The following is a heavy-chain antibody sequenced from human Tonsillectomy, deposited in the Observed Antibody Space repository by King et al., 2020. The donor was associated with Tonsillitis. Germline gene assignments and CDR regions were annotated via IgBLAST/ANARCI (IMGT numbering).Heavy chain of an antibody. CDR2: MYYSGTI. CDR3: ARYVSVRFDY. D-gene: IGHD3-10*02. J-gene: IGHJ4*02. CDR1: GGSISSSDHY. V-gene: IGHV4-39*01. Sequence: QLQESGPGVVKPSETLSLTCTVSGGSISSSDHYWAWIRQPPGKGLEWIGYMYYSGTIFYNPSLKSRITISGGTSENRFSLKWSSVTAADTAVYFCARYVSVRFDYWGQGALVTVSS.